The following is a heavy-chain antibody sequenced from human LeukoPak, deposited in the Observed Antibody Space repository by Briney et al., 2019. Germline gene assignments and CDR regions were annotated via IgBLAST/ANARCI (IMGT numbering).Heavy chain of an antibody. CDR3: AKDRGYTTGRDFDY. J-gene: IGHJ4*02. V-gene: IGHV3-23*01. CDR1: GFTFGNYP. CDR2: VSANGIST. Sequence: GGSLRLSCAASGFTFGNYPMSWVRQAPGKGLERVSVVSANGISTLYADSVKGRFTISRDNPMNTLYLQMSSLRAEDTAVYYCAKDRGYTTGRDFDYWGQGALVTVSS. D-gene: IGHD3-10*01.